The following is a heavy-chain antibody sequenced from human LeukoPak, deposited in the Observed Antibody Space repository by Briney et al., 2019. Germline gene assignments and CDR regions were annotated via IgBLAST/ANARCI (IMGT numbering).Heavy chain of an antibody. CDR2: IYYSGST. CDR3: ASLGVAGKHNWFDP. D-gene: IGHD6-19*01. Sequence: KTSETLSLTCTVSGGSISSYYWSWIRQPPGKGLDWIGYIYYSGSTNYNPSLKSRVTISVDTSKNQFSLKLSSVTAADTAVYYCASLGVAGKHNWFDPWGQGTLVTVSS. CDR1: GGSISSYY. J-gene: IGHJ5*02. V-gene: IGHV4-59*08.